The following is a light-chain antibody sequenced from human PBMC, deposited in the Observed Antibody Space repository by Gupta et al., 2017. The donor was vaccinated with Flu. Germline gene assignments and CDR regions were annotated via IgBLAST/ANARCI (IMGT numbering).Light chain of an antibody. J-gene: IGLJ1*01. Sequence: PGHTASSTCSGDRVGDKSVYWFQQRPGQSPVLVMYQNNKRPSGIPARFSGSNSGNTATLTISGTQAMDEADYYCQAWVSGTYVFGPGTEVTVL. CDR3: QAWVSGTYV. V-gene: IGLV3-1*01. CDR1: RVGDKS. CDR2: QNN.